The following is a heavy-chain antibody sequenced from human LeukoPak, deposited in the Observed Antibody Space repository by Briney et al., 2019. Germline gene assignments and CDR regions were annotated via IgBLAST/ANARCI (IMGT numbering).Heavy chain of an antibody. D-gene: IGHD3-3*02. V-gene: IGHV4-59*08. Sequence: PSETLSLTCTFSGXSIRSYYWSWIRQPPGKGLEWLGYIYYSGTTNYNPSLKSRLTMSLDTSKMHLSLRLTSVSAADTAVYYCARHLRSFPDYWGQGTLVTVSS. CDR3: ARHLRSFPDY. J-gene: IGHJ4*02. CDR2: IYYSGTT. CDR1: GXSIRSYY.